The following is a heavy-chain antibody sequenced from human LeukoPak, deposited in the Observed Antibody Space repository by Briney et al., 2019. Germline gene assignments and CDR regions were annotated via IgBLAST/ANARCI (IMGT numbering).Heavy chain of an antibody. Sequence: PGMSLRLSCVASGLNFSNYAMHWVRQAPGKGLEWVSGISWNSGSIGYADSVKGRFTISRDNAKNSLYLQMNSLRAEDTALYYCAKDIRYSGSKGYFDYWGQGTLVTVSS. J-gene: IGHJ4*02. V-gene: IGHV3-9*01. CDR1: GLNFSNYA. D-gene: IGHD3-10*01. CDR2: ISWNSGSI. CDR3: AKDIRYSGSKGYFDY.